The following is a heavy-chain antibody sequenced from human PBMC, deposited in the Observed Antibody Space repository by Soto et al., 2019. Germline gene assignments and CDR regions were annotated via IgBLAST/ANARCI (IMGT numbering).Heavy chain of an antibody. J-gene: IGHJ4*02. CDR2: ISGSGGST. Sequence: EVQLLESGGGLVQPGGSLRLSCAASGFTFSSYAMSWVRQAPGKGLEWVSAISGSGGSTYYADSVKGRFTISRDNSXITLYLQMNSLRAEDTAVYYCAKSDGLVVVINPIDYWGQGTLVTVSS. V-gene: IGHV3-23*01. D-gene: IGHD3-22*01. CDR1: GFTFSSYA. CDR3: AKSDGLVVVINPIDY.